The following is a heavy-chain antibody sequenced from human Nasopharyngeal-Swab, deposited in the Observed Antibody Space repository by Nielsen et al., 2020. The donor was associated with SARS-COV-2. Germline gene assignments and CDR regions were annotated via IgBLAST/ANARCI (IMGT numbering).Heavy chain of an antibody. Sequence: GESPKISCAASGFTFSSYSMNWVRQAPGKGLEWVSSISSSSSYIYYADSVKGRFTISRDNAKNSLYLQMNSLRAEDTAVYYCASLPTVGATEDDAFDIRGQGTMVTVSS. CDR1: GFTFSSYS. D-gene: IGHD1-26*01. V-gene: IGHV3-21*01. J-gene: IGHJ3*02. CDR3: ASLPTVGATEDDAFDI. CDR2: ISSSSSYI.